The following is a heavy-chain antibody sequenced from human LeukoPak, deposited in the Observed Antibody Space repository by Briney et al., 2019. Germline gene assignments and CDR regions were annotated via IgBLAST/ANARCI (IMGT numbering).Heavy chain of an antibody. Sequence: PGRSLRLSCAASGFTFDDYAMHWVWHAPGQGLEWVSGISWNCGSIAYADSVKGRFTISRDNAKNSLYLQMNSLRAEDTALYYCAKDQGPNWNDVFNWFDPWGQGTLVTVSS. J-gene: IGHJ5*02. D-gene: IGHD1-1*01. CDR1: GFTFDDYA. CDR2: ISWNCGSI. CDR3: AKDQGPNWNDVFNWFDP. V-gene: IGHV3-9*01.